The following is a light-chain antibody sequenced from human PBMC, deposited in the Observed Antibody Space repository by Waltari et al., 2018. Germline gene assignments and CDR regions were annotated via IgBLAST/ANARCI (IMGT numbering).Light chain of an antibody. CDR3: ASWDDSLLGRV. V-gene: IGLV1-47*01. Sequence: QSVLTQPPSLSGTPGQRVPISCSGSHSTIGSNFVYWYKQFPGMVPRLLIFENSRRPSGVPDRFSASKAGASASLAISGLRSEDEAHYHCASWDDSLLGRVFGGGTRLTVL. J-gene: IGLJ2*01. CDR2: ENS. CDR1: HSTIGSNF.